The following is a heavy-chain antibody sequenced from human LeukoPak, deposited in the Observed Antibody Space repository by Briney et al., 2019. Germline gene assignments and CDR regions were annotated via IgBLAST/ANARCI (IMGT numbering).Heavy chain of an antibody. Sequence: GGSLRLSCAASGFTFSSYGMHWVRQAPGKGLEWVAFIRYDGSNKYYADSVKGRFTISRDNSKNTLYLQMNSLRAEDTAVYYCAKSRVLLWFGERLYFDYWGQGTLVTVSS. CDR1: GFTFSSYG. CDR3: AKSRVLLWFGERLYFDY. V-gene: IGHV3-30*02. J-gene: IGHJ4*02. CDR2: IRYDGSNK. D-gene: IGHD3-10*01.